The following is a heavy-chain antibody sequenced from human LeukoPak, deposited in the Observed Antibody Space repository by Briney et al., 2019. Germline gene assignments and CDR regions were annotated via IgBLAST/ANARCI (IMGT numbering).Heavy chain of an antibody. Sequence: SETLSLTCTLSGGSMSSYYWNWIRQPPGKGLEWIGYIYHSGTFNYNPSLKSRVTMSVDTSKNQFSLNLRSVTAADTAVYYCARVTGYRIEDYFDYWGQGTLVTVSS. CDR2: IYHSGTF. CDR1: GGSMSSYY. CDR3: ARVTGYRIEDYFDY. J-gene: IGHJ4*02. V-gene: IGHV4-59*01. D-gene: IGHD6-13*01.